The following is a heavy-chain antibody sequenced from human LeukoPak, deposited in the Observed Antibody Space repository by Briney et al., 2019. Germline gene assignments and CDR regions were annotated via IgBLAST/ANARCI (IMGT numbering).Heavy chain of an antibody. CDR1: GYSFTSYW. D-gene: IGHD4-17*01. V-gene: IGHV5-51*01. Sequence: GESLKISCKGSGYSFTSYWIGWVRQMPGKGLEWMGIIYPGDSDTRYSPSFQGQVTISADKSISTAYLQWSSLKASDTAMYYCARQINAKRGYGETYYFDYWGQGTLVTVSS. CDR2: IYPGDSDT. J-gene: IGHJ4*02. CDR3: ARQINAKRGYGETYYFDY.